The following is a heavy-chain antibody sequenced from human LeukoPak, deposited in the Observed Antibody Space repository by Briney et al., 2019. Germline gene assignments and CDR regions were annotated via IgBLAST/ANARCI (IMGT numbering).Heavy chain of an antibody. Sequence: GGSLRLSCAASGFTFSSYAMSWVRKAPGKGLEWVSAISGSGGSTYYADSVKGRFTISRDNSKNTLYLQMNSLRAEDTAVYYCAKSRYSSSWYFDYWGQGTLVTVSS. V-gene: IGHV3-23*01. CDR2: ISGSGGST. J-gene: IGHJ4*02. CDR3: AKSRYSSSWYFDY. D-gene: IGHD6-13*01. CDR1: GFTFSSYA.